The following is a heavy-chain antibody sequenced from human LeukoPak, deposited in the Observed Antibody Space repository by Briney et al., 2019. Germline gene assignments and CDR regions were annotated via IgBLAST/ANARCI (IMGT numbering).Heavy chain of an antibody. D-gene: IGHD5-12*01. Sequence: GGSLRLSCIASGFAFRNYGMHWVRQAPGKGLEWVAVISYDETRKYYVDSVKGRFTISRDNSKNTVYLQMNSLRPEDTAVYYCARDSGYDQSYDYWGQGTLVTVSS. J-gene: IGHJ4*02. CDR3: ARDSGYDQSYDY. V-gene: IGHV3-30*03. CDR1: GFAFRNYG. CDR2: ISYDETRK.